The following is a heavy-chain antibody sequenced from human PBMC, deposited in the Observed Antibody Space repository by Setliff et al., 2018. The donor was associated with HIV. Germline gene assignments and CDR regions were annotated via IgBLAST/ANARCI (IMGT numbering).Heavy chain of an antibody. CDR2: IDSNNGNR. Sequence: ASVKVSCKASGYSLSTYAISWVRQAPGQGLEWMGWIDSNNGNRNFAQKFRGRVTMTTDISTNSAYMEVRGLSFDDTAVYYCVRLTADRTNYYYYMDVWGKGTTVTVSS. CDR3: VRLTADRTNYYYYMDV. J-gene: IGHJ6*03. V-gene: IGHV1-18*01. D-gene: IGHD2-8*01. CDR1: GYSLSTYA.